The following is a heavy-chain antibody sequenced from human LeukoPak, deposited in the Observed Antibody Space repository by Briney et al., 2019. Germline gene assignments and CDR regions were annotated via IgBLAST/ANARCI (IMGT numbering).Heavy chain of an antibody. D-gene: IGHD5-18*01. J-gene: IGHJ4*02. Sequence: SETLSLTCTVSGGSISSSSYYWGWIRQPPGKGLGWIGSIYYSGSTYYNPSLKSRVTISVDTSKNQFSLKLSSVTAADTAVYYCARTPSGIQPFDYWGQGTLVTVSS. CDR2: IYYSGST. CDR3: ARTPSGIQPFDY. CDR1: GGSISSSSYY. V-gene: IGHV4-39*07.